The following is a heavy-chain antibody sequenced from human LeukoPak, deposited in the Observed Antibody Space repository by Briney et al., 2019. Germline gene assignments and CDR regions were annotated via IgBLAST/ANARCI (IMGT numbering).Heavy chain of an antibody. V-gene: IGHV3-21*01. J-gene: IGHJ4*02. CDR3: ALYCSSTSRSPFDY. Sequence: PGGSLRLSCAASGFTFSSYSMNWVRQAPGKGLEWVSSISSSSSYIYYADSVKGRFTISRDNAKNSLYLQMNSLRAEDTAVYYCALYCSSTSRSPFDYWGQGTLVTVSS. D-gene: IGHD2-2*01. CDR2: ISSSSSYI. CDR1: GFTFSSYS.